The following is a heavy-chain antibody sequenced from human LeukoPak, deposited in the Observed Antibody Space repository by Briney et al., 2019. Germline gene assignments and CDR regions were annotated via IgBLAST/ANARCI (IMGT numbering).Heavy chain of an antibody. CDR3: ARAVGSGWYDL. J-gene: IGHJ5*02. D-gene: IGHD6-19*01. CDR1: GYTFTGYY. Sequence: ASVKVSCKASGYTFTGYYMHWVRQAPGQGLEWMGWINPSSGGTNYAQKFQGRVTMSRDTSISTAYMELSRLRSDDTAVYYCARAVGSGWYDLWGQGTLVTVSS. CDR2: INPSSGGT. V-gene: IGHV1-2*02.